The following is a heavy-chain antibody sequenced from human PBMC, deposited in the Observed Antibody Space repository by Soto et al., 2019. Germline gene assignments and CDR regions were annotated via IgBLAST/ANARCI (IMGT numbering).Heavy chain of an antibody. D-gene: IGHD6-13*01. CDR2: IYYSGST. CDR1: GCSVSIGSYY. Sequence: SATLSLTGTVSGCSVSIGSYYWRWIRQPPGNGLEWIGYIYYSGSTNYNPSPKSRVTISVDTSKNQFSLKLSSVTAADTAVYYCAREKSSIAAAAHYGMDVWGQGTTVTVSS. CDR3: AREKSSIAAAAHYGMDV. J-gene: IGHJ6*02. V-gene: IGHV4-61*01.